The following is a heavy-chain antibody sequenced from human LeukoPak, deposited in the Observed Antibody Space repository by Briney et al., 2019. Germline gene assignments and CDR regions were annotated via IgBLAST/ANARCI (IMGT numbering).Heavy chain of an antibody. D-gene: IGHD3-3*01. CDR2: IIPILGIA. J-gene: IGHJ4*02. Sequence: ASVKVSCKASGYTFTSYAISWVRQAPGQGLEWMGRIIPILGIANYAQKFQGRVTITADKSTSTAYMELSSLRSEDTAVYYCAGESGGLWSGYQIDYWGQGTLVTVSS. CDR3: AGESGGLWSGYQIDY. V-gene: IGHV1-69*04. CDR1: GYTFTSYA.